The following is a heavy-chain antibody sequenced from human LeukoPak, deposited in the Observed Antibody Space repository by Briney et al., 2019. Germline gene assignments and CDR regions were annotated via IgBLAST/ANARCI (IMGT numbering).Heavy chain of an antibody. J-gene: IGHJ3*02. V-gene: IGHV1-3*01. CDR1: GYTFSSYI. D-gene: IGHD3-9*01. CDR2: INGGNGNT. Sequence: GASVKVSCKASGYTFSSYIIHWVRQAPGQRLEWMGWINGGNGNTKYAQKFQDRVTITRDTSASTAYMELSSLRSEDTAVYYCASLRYFDFDAFDIWGQGTMVTVSS. CDR3: ASLRYFDFDAFDI.